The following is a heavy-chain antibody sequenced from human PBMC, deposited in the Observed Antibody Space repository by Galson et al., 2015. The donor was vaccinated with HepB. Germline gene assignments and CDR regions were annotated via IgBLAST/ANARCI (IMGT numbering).Heavy chain of an antibody. J-gene: IGHJ4*02. CDR2: IDPSDSYI. D-gene: IGHD2-2*01. Sequence: QSGAEVKKVGESLRISCKGSGYSFSRYWISWVRQMLGKALEWMGRIDPSDSYIKYSPSLQGHVSISADESSNTAYLQWSSLRASDTAMYYCARDGDYCSSTNCYTGLIHWGQGTLVTVPS. CDR1: GYSFSRYW. CDR3: ARDGDYCSSTNCYTGLIH. V-gene: IGHV5-10-1*01.